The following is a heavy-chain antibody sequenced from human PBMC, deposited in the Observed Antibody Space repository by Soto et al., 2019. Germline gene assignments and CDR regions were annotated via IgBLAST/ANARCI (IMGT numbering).Heavy chain of an antibody. V-gene: IGHV1-46*01. CDR1: GYTFTSYY. D-gene: IGHD3-22*01. J-gene: IGHJ4*02. CDR2: INPSGGST. CDR3: ASSMGITMIAY. Sequence: ASVKVSCKASGYTFTSYYMHWVLQAPGQGLEWMGIINPSGGSTSYAQKFQGRVTMTRDTSTSTVYMELSSLRSEDTAVYHCASSMGITMIAYWGQGTLVTVSS.